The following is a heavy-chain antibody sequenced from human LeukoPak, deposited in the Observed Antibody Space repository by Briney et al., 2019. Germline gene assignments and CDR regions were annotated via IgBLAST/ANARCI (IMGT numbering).Heavy chain of an antibody. D-gene: IGHD6-6*01. CDR2: ISYDGSNK. J-gene: IGHJ5*02. CDR1: GFTFSSYA. V-gene: IGHV3-30-3*01. CDR3: AREHSSSSSNWFDP. Sequence: GGSLRLSCAASGFTFSSYAMHWVRQAPGKGLEWVAVISYDGSNKYYADSVKGRFTISRDNSKNTLYLQMNSLRAEDTAVYYCAREHSSSSSNWFDPWGQGTLVTVSS.